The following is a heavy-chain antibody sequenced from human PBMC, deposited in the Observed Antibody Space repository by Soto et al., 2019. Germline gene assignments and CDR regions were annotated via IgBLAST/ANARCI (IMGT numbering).Heavy chain of an antibody. CDR1: GYDFSTYW. D-gene: IGHD3-10*01. Sequence: GESLKISCRGSGYDFSTYWISWVRQMPGKGLEWMGRIDPSDSSTNYSPSFQGHVTISSDKSIYTAYLQWTSLKTSDSAIYYCTRGYVGPGAARDYRGPGSPVPVSS. CDR3: TRGYVGPGAARDY. CDR2: IDPSDSST. V-gene: IGHV5-10-1*01. J-gene: IGHJ4*02.